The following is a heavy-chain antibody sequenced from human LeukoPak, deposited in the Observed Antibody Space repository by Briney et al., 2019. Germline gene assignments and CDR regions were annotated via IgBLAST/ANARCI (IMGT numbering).Heavy chain of an antibody. V-gene: IGHV3-23*01. CDR2: ISGSGGST. CDR3: AKDRYGQQLVSAEYFQH. CDR1: GFTFSSYA. J-gene: IGHJ1*01. D-gene: IGHD6-13*01. Sequence: PGGSLRLSCAASGFTFSSYAMSWVRQAPGKGLEWVSAISGSGGSTYYADSVKGRFTISRDNSKNTLYLQMNSLRAEDTAVYYCAKDRYGQQLVSAEYFQHWGQGTLVTVSS.